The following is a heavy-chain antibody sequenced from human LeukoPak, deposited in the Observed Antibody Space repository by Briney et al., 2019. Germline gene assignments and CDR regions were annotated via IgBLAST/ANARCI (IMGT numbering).Heavy chain of an antibody. V-gene: IGHV3-53*01. CDR1: GFTFSSYS. CDR3: AREGNYYDMDV. CDR2: IFSGGTT. Sequence: PGGSLRLSCAASGFTFSSYSMNWVRQAPGKGLEWVSVIFSGGTTYYADSVKGRFTISRDNSKNTLYLQMNSLRAEDTAVYYCAREGNYYDMDVWGQGTTVTVSS. J-gene: IGHJ6*02.